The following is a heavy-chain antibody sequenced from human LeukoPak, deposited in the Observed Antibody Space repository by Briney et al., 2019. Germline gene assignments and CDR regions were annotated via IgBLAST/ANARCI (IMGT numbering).Heavy chain of an antibody. CDR3: ARSVGLWWYFQY. J-gene: IGHJ1*01. D-gene: IGHD2-21*01. CDR1: GFTFSNYA. Sequence: GGSLRLSCAASGFTFSNYAVHWVRQAPGKGLGWVAVVSSDGSKKYHADSVKGRFTISRDNSKNTLYLQMNSLRPEDTAMFYCARSVGLWWYFQYWGQGTLVIVSS. CDR2: VSSDGSKK. V-gene: IGHV3-30*04.